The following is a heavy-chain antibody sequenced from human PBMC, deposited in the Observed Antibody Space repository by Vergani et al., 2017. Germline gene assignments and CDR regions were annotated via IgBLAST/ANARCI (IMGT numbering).Heavy chain of an antibody. Sequence: EVQLLESGGGLVQPGGSLRLSCAASGFTVSSNYMSWVRQAPGKGLEWVSVIYSGGSTYYADSVKGRFTISRDNSKNTLYLQMNSLRAEDTAVYYCARGREDIVVVPAAIRSYWYFDLWGRGTLVAVSS. CDR3: ARGREDIVVVPAAIRSYWYFDL. J-gene: IGHJ2*01. V-gene: IGHV3-66*02. CDR2: IYSGGST. CDR1: GFTVSSNY. D-gene: IGHD2-2*01.